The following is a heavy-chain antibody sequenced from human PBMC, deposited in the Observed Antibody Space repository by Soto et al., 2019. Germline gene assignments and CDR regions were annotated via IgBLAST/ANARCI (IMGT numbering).Heavy chain of an antibody. V-gene: IGHV3-30-3*01. CDR3: ARDYCISTSCYVYYYYYGMDV. Sequence: GFLRLSCAASGFTFSSYAMHCVRQAPGKGLEWGAVISYDGSNKYYADSVKGRFTISRDNSKNTLYLQMNSLRAEDTAVYYCARDYCISTSCYVYYYYYGMDVWGQGTTVTVSS. CDR2: ISYDGSNK. CDR1: GFTFSSYA. D-gene: IGHD2-2*01. J-gene: IGHJ6*02.